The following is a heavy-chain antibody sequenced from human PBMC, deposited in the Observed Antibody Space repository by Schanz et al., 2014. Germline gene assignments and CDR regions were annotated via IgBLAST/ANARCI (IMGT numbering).Heavy chain of an antibody. CDR3: VKDLQRELLRDDHYYGMDV. V-gene: IGHV3-74*02. J-gene: IGHJ6*02. CDR1: GFTFSNYW. Sequence: EVQLVESGGGLVQPGGSLRLSCAASGFTFSNYWMHWVRQAPGKGLVWVTRISLGGNSASYADSVKGRFTISRDNAKNTVYLQMNSLRAEDTAVYYCVKDLQRELLRDDHYYGMDVWGQGTTVTVSS. D-gene: IGHD1-26*01. CDR2: ISLGGNSA.